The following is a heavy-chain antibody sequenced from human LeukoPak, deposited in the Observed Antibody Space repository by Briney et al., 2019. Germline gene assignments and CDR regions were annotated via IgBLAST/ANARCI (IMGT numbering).Heavy chain of an antibody. Sequence: PGGSLRLSCAASGFTFSTHGMLWVRQAPGKGLEWVAIIWYDGSNKYYADSVEGRFTISRDNSKNTLYLQMNSLRAEDTALYYCARDRVYYLDYWGRGTLVTVSS. CDR2: IWYDGSNK. CDR3: ARDRVYYLDY. CDR1: GFTFSTHG. J-gene: IGHJ4*02. V-gene: IGHV3-33*01.